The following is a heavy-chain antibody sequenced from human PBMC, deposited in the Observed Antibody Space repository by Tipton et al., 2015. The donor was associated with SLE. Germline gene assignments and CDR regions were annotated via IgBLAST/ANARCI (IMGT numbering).Heavy chain of an antibody. V-gene: IGHV4-61*01. CDR3: ANDYGGSRGYDNCFDP. J-gene: IGHJ5*02. Sequence: TLSLTCTVSGGSINSGPYYWSWIRQHPGKGLEWIGYIYYSGSTNYNPSLKSRVTISVDTSKNQFSLKLSSVTAAESAVYYCANDYGGSRGYDNCFDPWGQGILVTVSS. CDR2: IYYSGST. CDR1: GGSINSGPYY. D-gene: IGHD5-12*01.